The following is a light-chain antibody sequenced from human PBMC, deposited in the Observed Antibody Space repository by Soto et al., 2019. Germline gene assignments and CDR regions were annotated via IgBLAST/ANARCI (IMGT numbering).Light chain of an antibody. CDR2: DAS. CDR3: QLAGT. V-gene: IGKV3D-11*01. CDR1: QGVSSY. J-gene: IGKJ2*01. Sequence: EIVLTQSPATLSLSPGERATLSCRASQGVSSYLAWYQQKPGQAPRLLIYDASNRATGIPARFSGSGPGTDFTLTISSLEPEDFAVYYCQLAGTFGQGTKLEIK.